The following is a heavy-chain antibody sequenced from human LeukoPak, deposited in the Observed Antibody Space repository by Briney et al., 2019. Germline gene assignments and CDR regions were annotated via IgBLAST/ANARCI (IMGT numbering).Heavy chain of an antibody. Sequence: AGGSLRLSCAASAFTFRTYPMSWVRQAPGKGLEWVAAISVSDTTFYSGSVKGRFTISRDNSKNTVYLQMNSLRDDDTAVYYCAKDSRWPNDAFNLGGQGTLVTVS. D-gene: IGHD6-13*01. CDR2: ISVSDTT. CDR1: AFTFRTYP. V-gene: IGHV3-23*01. J-gene: IGHJ3*01. CDR3: AKDSRWPNDAFNL.